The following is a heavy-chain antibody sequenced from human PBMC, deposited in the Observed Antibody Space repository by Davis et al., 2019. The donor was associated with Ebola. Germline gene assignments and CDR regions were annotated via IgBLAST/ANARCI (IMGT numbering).Heavy chain of an antibody. Sequence: SVKVSCKASGGTFSSYAISWARQAPGQGLEWMGGIIPIFGTANYAQKFQGRVTITADESTSTAYMELSSLRSEDTAVYYCARASALYNWFDPWGQGTLVTVSS. CDR1: GGTFSSYA. D-gene: IGHD2-2*01. CDR3: ARASALYNWFDP. CDR2: IIPIFGTA. V-gene: IGHV1-69*13. J-gene: IGHJ5*02.